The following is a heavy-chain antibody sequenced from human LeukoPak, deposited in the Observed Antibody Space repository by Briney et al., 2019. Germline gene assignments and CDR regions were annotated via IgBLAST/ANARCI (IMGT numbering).Heavy chain of an antibody. CDR2: ISSSSSYI. Sequence: GGSVTLSCAASGFTLSGYSMNWVRQATEKGLAWVSSISSSSSYIYYADSVKGRFTISRDNAKNSLYLQMNSLRAEDTAVYYCARDGYSYGNDAFDIWGQGTMVTVSS. V-gene: IGHV3-21*01. D-gene: IGHD5-18*01. CDR3: ARDGYSYGNDAFDI. CDR1: GFTLSGYS. J-gene: IGHJ3*02.